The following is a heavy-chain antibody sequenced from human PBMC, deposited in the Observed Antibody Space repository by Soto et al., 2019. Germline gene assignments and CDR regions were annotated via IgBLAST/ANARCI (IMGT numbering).Heavy chain of an antibody. V-gene: IGHV3-74*01. J-gene: IGHJ4*02. CDR2: INSDGSTT. CDR3: ARDGWAVAEN. Sequence: VQLVESGGGLVQPGGSLRLSCAASGYTFSDFLMHWVRQVPGKGLVWVSRINSDGSTTDYADSVKGRFTISRDNAKNTLYLQRNKLRAVDTAVYYCARDGWAVAENWGRGTLVTVSS. CDR1: GYTFSDFL. D-gene: IGHD6-19*01.